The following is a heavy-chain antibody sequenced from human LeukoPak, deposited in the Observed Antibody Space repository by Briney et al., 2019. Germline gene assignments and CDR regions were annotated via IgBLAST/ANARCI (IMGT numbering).Heavy chain of an antibody. CDR2: IRNKVNGGTT. CDR3: TRDLDIMGSPPDS. V-gene: IGHV3-49*04. J-gene: IGHJ4*02. D-gene: IGHD5-12*01. Sequence: PGRSLRLSCTASGFTFGDYAMSWVRQAPGKGLEWVGFIRNKVNGGTTEYAASVKGRFTISRDDSKSIAYLQMNSLKTEDTAVYYCTRDLDIMGSPPDSWGQGTLVTVSS. CDR1: GFTFGDYA.